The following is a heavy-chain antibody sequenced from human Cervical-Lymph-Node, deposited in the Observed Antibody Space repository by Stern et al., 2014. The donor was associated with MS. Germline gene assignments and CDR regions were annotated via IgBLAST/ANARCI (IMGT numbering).Heavy chain of an antibody. Sequence: VQLVQSGAELIRPGESLKISCKGTGFKFSIYWIAWVRQMPGKGLEWMGLIYPGDSETRYSPSFQGQVTMSADKSTSTAYLQWSSLNASDTAMYFWARQTTAWASDVWGQGTLVTVSS. CDR3: ARQTTAWASDV. CDR1: GFKFSIYW. V-gene: IGHV5-51*01. CDR2: IYPGDSET. J-gene: IGHJ4*02. D-gene: IGHD1-14*01.